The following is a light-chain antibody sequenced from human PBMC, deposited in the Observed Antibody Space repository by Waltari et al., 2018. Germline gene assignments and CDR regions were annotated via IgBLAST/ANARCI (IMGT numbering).Light chain of an antibody. CDR2: AAS. Sequence: DIQMTQSPSSLSASVGDRVTMTCRASQGISNYLACYQQKPGKVPNLLIYAASTLQSGGPSRVSGSVSGTDFTLTISSLQPEDVATYYCQKYNSAPWTFGQGTKVEIK. CDR1: QGISNY. V-gene: IGKV1-27*01. CDR3: QKYNSAPWT. J-gene: IGKJ1*01.